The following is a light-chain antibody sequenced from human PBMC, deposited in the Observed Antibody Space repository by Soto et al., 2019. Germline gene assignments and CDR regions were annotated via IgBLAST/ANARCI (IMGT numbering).Light chain of an antibody. CDR2: GVS. CDR3: SSFTSISTYV. J-gene: IGLJ1*01. V-gene: IGLV2-14*01. CDR1: SSDVRSYNY. Sequence: QSALTQPASVSGSPGQSITISCTGISSDVRSYNYVSWYQHHPGQAPKLLVYGVSNRPSGVSNRFSGSKSANTASLTISGLQAEDESHYYCSSFTSISTYVFGTGTKLTVL.